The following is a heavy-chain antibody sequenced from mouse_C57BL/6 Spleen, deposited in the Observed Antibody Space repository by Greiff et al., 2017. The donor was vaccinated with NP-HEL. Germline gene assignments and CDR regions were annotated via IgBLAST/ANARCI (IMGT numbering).Heavy chain of an antibody. CDR2: ISSGGSYT. D-gene: IGHD2-4*01. CDR1: GFTFSSYG. CDR3: ARPIYYDYDGYFDY. J-gene: IGHJ2*01. V-gene: IGHV5-6*01. Sequence: EVKLMESGGDLVKPGGSLKLSCAASGFTFSSYGMSWVRQTPDKRLEWVATISSGGSYTYYPDSVKGRFTISRDNAKNTLYLQMSSLKYEDTAMYYCARPIYYDYDGYFDYWGQGTTLTVSS.